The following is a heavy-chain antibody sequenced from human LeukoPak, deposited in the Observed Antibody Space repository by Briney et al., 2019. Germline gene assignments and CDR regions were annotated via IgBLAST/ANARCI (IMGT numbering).Heavy chain of an antibody. CDR1: GFTFRSYS. Sequence: PGGSLRLSCAASGFTFRSYSMNWVRQAPGKGLEWVSSISSSSSYIYYADSVKGRFTISRDNAKNSLYLQMNSLRAEDTAVYYCAKDPPRNSVITGTTEDYWGQGTLVTVSS. V-gene: IGHV3-21*01. CDR2: ISSSSSYI. D-gene: IGHD1-20*01. J-gene: IGHJ4*02. CDR3: AKDPPRNSVITGTTEDY.